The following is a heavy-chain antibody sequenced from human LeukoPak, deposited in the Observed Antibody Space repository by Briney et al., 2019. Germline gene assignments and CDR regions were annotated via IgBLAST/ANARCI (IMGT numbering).Heavy chain of an antibody. J-gene: IGHJ3*02. CDR1: GGSISSYY. V-gene: IGHV4-38-2*02. CDR3: ARVPLGYAAFDI. Sequence: SETLSLTCTVSGGSISSYYWSWIRQPPGKGLEWIGSIYHSGSTYYNPSLKSRVTISVDTSKNQFSLKLSSVTAADTAVYYCARVPLGYAAFDIWGQGTMVTVSS. D-gene: IGHD5-18*01. CDR2: IYHSGST.